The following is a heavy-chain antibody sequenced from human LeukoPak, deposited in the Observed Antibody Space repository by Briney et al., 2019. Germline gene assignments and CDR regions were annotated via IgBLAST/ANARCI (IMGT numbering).Heavy chain of an antibody. CDR1: GFTFRSYA. V-gene: IGHV3-23*01. Sequence: GGSLRLSCAASGFTFRSYAMSWVRQPPGNGLEWVLAIGGSGGSTYYADSVKGRFIISRDNSKSTLYLQMNSLRVEDTAVYYCAKTQDGGSRYYYYYMDVWGKGTTVTVSS. CDR3: AKTQDGGSRYYYYYMDV. D-gene: IGHD1-26*01. CDR2: IGGSGGST. J-gene: IGHJ6*03.